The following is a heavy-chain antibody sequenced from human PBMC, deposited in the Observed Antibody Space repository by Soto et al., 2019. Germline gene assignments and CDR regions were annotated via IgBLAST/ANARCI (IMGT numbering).Heavy chain of an antibody. CDR3: ARVTLKAGNWFDP. CDR1: GYTFTDYF. CDR2: INPHSRGT. Sequence: GASVKVSCKASGYTFTDYFIHWVRQAPGQGFEWMGWINPHSRGTNYAQKFQGRVTMTRDTSNSTDYMELRGLTSDDTAVYYCARVTLKAGNWFDPWGQGTLVTVSS. V-gene: IGHV1-2*02. J-gene: IGHJ5*02.